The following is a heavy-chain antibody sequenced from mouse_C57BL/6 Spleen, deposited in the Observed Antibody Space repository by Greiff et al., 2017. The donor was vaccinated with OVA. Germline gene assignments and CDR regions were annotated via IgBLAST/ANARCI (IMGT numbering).Heavy chain of an antibody. V-gene: IGHV1-50*01. CDR2: IDPSDSYT. J-gene: IGHJ2*01. CDR3: ARRRGTYGYEEY. CDR1: GYTFTSYW. D-gene: IGHD2-2*01. Sequence: VQLQQPGAELVKPGASVKLSCKASGYTFTSYWMQWVKQRPGQGLEWIGEIDPSDSYTNYNQKFKGKATLTVDTSSSTAYMQLSSLTSEDSAVYYCARRRGTYGYEEYWGQGTTLTVSS.